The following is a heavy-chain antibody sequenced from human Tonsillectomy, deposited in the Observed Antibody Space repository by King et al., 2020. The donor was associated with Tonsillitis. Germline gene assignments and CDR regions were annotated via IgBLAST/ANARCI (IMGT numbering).Heavy chain of an antibody. J-gene: IGHJ4*02. CDR3: AKGRPENKRTREAYYFDY. CDR1: GFTFSTYA. V-gene: IGHV3-30*18. Sequence: VQLVQSGGGVVQPGRSLRLSCAASGFTFSTYAIHWVRQAPGRGLEWVATISYDGSNKFYADSVMGRFTISRDNSKNTLYLQLNRLRADDTAVYFCAKGRPENKRTREAYYFDYWGQGTLLTVSS. CDR2: ISYDGSNK.